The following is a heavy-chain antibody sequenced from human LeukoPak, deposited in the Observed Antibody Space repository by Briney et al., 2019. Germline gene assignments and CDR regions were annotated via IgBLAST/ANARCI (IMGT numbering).Heavy chain of an antibody. J-gene: IGHJ4*02. CDR1: GFTFSSYG. CDR3: AREFYDSSGYPGY. Sequence: HPGGSLRLSCAASGFTFSSYGMHWVRQAPGKGLEWVAVIWYDGSNKYYADSVKGRFTISRDNSKNTLYLQMNSLRAEDTAVYYCAREFYDSSGYPGYWGQGTLVTVSS. CDR2: IWYDGSNK. V-gene: IGHV3-33*01. D-gene: IGHD3-22*01.